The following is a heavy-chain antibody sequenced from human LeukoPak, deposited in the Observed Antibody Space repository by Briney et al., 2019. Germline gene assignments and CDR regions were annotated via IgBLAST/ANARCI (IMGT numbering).Heavy chain of an antibody. D-gene: IGHD6-13*01. CDR3: ARSVRRTSWPQTRISYYYYMDV. CDR1: GDSITYFY. Sequence: ASETLSLTCSVSGDSITYFYWSWIRQAAGKGLEWIGRVSSSGSTDYNASLKSRVTISIDASKNQFYLKLSSVTAADTAVYYCARSVRRTSWPQTRISYYYYMDVWGKGTTVTVSS. J-gene: IGHJ6*03. V-gene: IGHV4-4*07. CDR2: VSSSGST.